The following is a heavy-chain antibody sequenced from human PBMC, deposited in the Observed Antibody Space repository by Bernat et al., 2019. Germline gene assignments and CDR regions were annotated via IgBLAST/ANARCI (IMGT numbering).Heavy chain of an antibody. CDR2: ISSDGKTK. Sequence: QVQLVESGGGVVQPGGSLRLSCAASDFTNTFPMHWVRQAPGKGLEWVAVISSDGKTKYYADSVEGRFTISRDHSKNTLYLQMNSLRPEGTAVYYCARDGRMGSSSWYSIFDYWGQGTLVTVSS. CDR1: DFTNTFP. J-gene: IGHJ4*02. CDR3: ARDGRMGSSSWYSIFDY. V-gene: IGHV3-30*04. D-gene: IGHD6-13*01.